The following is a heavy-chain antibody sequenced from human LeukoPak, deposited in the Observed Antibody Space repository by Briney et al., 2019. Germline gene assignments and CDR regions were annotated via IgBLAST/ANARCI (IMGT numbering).Heavy chain of an antibody. D-gene: IGHD3-10*02. J-gene: IGHJ6*04. V-gene: IGHV3-48*04. CDR1: GFTFSSYS. CDR3: AELGITMIGGV. CDR2: TSSSGSTI. Sequence: GGSLRLSCAASGFTFSSYSMNWVRQAPGKGLEWVSYTSSSGSTIYYADSVKGRFTISRDNAKNSLYLQMNSLRAEDTAVYYCAELGITMIGGVWGKGTTVTTSS.